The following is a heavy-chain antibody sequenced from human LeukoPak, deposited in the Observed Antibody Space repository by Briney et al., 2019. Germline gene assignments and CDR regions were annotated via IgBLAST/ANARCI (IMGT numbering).Heavy chain of an antibody. J-gene: IGHJ4*02. CDR1: GYTFTAYY. D-gene: IGHD1-26*01. Sequence: ASVRVSCKTSGYTFTAYYMHWVRQAPGQGLEWMGWINPNTGGTNYAQKFQGRVTMTRDTSINTAYMDLNRLKSDDTAVYYCARDSGSYYFDYWGQGTLVTVSS. CDR2: INPNTGGT. CDR3: ARDSGSYYFDY. V-gene: IGHV1-2*02.